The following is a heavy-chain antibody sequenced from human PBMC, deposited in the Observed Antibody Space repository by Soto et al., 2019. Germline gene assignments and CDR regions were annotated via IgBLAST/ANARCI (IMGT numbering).Heavy chain of an antibody. V-gene: IGHV3-48*01. J-gene: IGHJ6*03. CDR1: GFTFSSYS. CDR3: ARTPDFGPDYYYYMDV. CDR2: ISSSSSTI. D-gene: IGHD3-10*01. Sequence: GGSLRLSCAASGFTFSSYSMNWVRQAPGKGLEWVSYISSSSSTIYYADSVKGRFTISRDNAKNSLYLQMNSLRAEDTAVYYCARTPDFGPDYYYYMDVWGKGTTVTVSS.